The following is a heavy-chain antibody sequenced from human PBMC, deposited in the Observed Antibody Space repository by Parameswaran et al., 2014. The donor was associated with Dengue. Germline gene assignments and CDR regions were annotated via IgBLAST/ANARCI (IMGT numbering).Heavy chain of an antibody. V-gene: IGHV1-18*01. CDR3: ASAPLSTGYYPGDY. J-gene: IGHJ4*02. D-gene: IGHD3-9*01. CDR2: ISAYNGNT. Sequence: WVRQAPGQGLEWMGWISAYNGNTNYAQKLQGRVTMTTDTSTSTAYMELRSLRSDDTAVYYCASAPLSTGYYPGDYWGQGTLVTVSS.